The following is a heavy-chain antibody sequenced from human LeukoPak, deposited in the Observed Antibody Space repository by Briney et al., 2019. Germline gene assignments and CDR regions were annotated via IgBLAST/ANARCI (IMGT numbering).Heavy chain of an antibody. D-gene: IGHD3-3*01. Sequence: GGSLRLSCAASGFTFSSYWMHWVRQAPGKGLVWVSRINSDGSSTSYADSVKGRFTISRDSAKNTLYLQMNSLRAEDTAVYYCARGRTILGVVTSACFDHWGQGTLVTVSS. J-gene: IGHJ5*02. CDR3: ARGRTILGVVTSACFDH. CDR1: GFTFSSYW. V-gene: IGHV3-74*01. CDR2: INSDGSST.